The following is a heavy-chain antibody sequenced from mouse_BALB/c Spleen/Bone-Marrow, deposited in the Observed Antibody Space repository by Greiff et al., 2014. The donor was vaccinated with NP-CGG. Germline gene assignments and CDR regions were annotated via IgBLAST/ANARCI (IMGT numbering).Heavy chain of an antibody. J-gene: IGHJ1*01. Sequence: DVQLQESGSELVKPGASVKLSCAASGFNIKDTYMHWVKQRPEQGLEWIGRIDPANGDTKYDPKFQGKATITADTSSNTAYLQLNSLTSEDTAVYYCTRPSFYYGSSYWYFDVWGAGTTVTVSS. CDR3: TRPSFYYGSSYWYFDV. CDR2: IDPANGDT. CDR1: GFNIKDTY. V-gene: IGHV14-3*02. D-gene: IGHD1-1*01.